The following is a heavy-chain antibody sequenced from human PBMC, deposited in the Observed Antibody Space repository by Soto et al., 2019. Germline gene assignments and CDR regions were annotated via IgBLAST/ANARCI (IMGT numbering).Heavy chain of an antibody. D-gene: IGHD1-26*01. CDR3: ARGLWEVRFDY. CDR1: GGSFSGYY. CDR2: INHSGGT. V-gene: IGHV4-34*01. J-gene: IGHJ4*02. Sequence: SETLSLTCAVYGGSFSGYYWSWVRQPPGKGLEWIGEINHSGGTNYNPSLKSRVTISVDTSKNQFSLKLTSVTAADTAVYYCARGLWEVRFDYWGQGPLVTVSS.